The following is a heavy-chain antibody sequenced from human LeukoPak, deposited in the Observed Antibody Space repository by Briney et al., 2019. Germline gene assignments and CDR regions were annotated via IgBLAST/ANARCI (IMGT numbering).Heavy chain of an antibody. CDR2: ISSSSSYI. CDR3: ARVAARDGYNLNWFDP. CDR1: GFTFSSYS. Sequence: SGGSLRLSCAASGFTFSSYSMNWVRQAPGKGLEWVSSISSSSSYIYYADSVKGRFTISRDNAKNSLYLQMNSLRAEDTAVYYCARVAARDGYNLNWFDPWGQGILVTVSS. D-gene: IGHD5-24*01. V-gene: IGHV3-21*01. J-gene: IGHJ5*02.